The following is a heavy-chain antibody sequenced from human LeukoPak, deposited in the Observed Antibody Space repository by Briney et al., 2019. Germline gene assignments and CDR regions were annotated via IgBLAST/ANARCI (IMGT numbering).Heavy chain of an antibody. J-gene: IGHJ6*02. CDR2: ISSSSSTI. V-gene: IGHV3-48*01. D-gene: IGHD1-7*01. Sequence: QPGGSLRLSCAASGFTFRSYSMNWVRQARGKGLEWVSYISSSSSTIYYADSVKGRFTISRDNAKNSLYLQMNSLRAEDTAVYYCARDETTDDTGMDVWGQGTTVTVSS. CDR1: GFTFRSYS. CDR3: ARDETTDDTGMDV.